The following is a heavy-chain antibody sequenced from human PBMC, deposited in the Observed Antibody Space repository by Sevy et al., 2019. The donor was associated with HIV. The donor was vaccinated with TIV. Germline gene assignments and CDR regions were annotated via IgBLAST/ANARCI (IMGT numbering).Heavy chain of an antibody. CDR1: GGSISSYY. J-gene: IGHJ1*01. CDR2: IYYSGST. D-gene: IGHD3-10*01. CDR3: ARGSVDYYGT. Sequence: SETLSLTCTVSGGSISSYYWSRIRQPPGKGLEWIGYIYYSGSTNYNPSLKSRVTISVDTSKNQFSLKLSSVTAADTAVYYCARGSVDYYGTWGQGTLVTVSS. V-gene: IGHV4-59*01.